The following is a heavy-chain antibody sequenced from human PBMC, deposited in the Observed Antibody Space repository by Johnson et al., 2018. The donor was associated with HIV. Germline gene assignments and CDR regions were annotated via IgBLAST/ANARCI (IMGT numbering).Heavy chain of an antibody. CDR3: AKSQDSSAYDYDFDI. CDR1: GFTFSSYG. D-gene: IGHD3-22*01. J-gene: IGHJ3*02. V-gene: IGHV3-30*18. CDR2: ISYDESNK. Sequence: QVQLVESGGGLIQPGRSLRLSCAASGFTFSSYGMHWVRQAPGKGLEWVAVISYDESNKDYADSVKGRFTIPRDNSKNTLFRQMNSRRAEDTAVYYCAKSQDSSAYDYDFDIWGQGTMVTVSS.